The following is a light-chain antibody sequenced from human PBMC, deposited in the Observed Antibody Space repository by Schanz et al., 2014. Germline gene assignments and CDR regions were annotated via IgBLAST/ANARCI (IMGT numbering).Light chain of an antibody. V-gene: IGKV3-15*01. J-gene: IGKJ3*01. CDR1: QSVSSN. Sequence: EIVMTQSPATLSVSPGERATLSCRASQSVSSNLAWYQQKPGQAPRLLIYGASTRATGIPARFSGSGSGSEFTLTISSLQAEDVAVYHCQQYYTTPQITFGPGTKVEIK. CDR2: GAS. CDR3: QQYYTTPQIT.